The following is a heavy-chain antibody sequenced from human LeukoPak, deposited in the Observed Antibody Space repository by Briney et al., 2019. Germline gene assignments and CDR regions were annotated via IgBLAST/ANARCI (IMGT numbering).Heavy chain of an antibody. D-gene: IGHD3-16*01. CDR3: ARGGLTWPDY. Sequence: ASVKVSCKASGYSFTGYYMHWVRQAPGQGLEWMGRIIPNSGGTNSAQKFQGRVTMTTDTSITTAYMELSRLRSDDTAVYYCARGGLTWPDYWGQGTLVTVSS. CDR2: IIPNSGGT. V-gene: IGHV1-2*06. CDR1: GYSFTGYY. J-gene: IGHJ4*02.